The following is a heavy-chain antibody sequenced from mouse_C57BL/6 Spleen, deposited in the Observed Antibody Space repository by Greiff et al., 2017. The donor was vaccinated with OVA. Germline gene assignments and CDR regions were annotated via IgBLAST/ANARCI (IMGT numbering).Heavy chain of an antibody. CDR2: IYPGDGDT. Sequence: VQLQQSGAELVKPGASVKISCKASGYAFSSYWLNWVKQRPGKGLEWIGQIYPGDGDTNYNGKFKGKATLTADKSSSTAYMQLSSLTSEDSAVYFCARAYYYGSSPLYFDYWGQGTTLTVSS. D-gene: IGHD1-1*01. V-gene: IGHV1-80*01. CDR1: GYAFSSYW. CDR3: ARAYYYGSSPLYFDY. J-gene: IGHJ2*01.